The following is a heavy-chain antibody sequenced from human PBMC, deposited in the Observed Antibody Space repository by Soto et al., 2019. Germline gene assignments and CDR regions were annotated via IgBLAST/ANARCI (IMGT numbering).Heavy chain of an antibody. J-gene: IGHJ4*02. CDR1: GFTFSSYG. CDR2: IWYDGSNK. D-gene: IGHD5-18*01. Sequence: GGSLRLSCAASGFTFSSYGMHWVRQAPGKGLEWVAVIWYDGSNKYYADSVKGRFTISRDNSKNTLYLQMNSLRAEDTAVYYCARDRGPGYSYGVDYWGQGTLVTVSS. CDR3: ARDRGPGYSYGVDY. V-gene: IGHV3-33*01.